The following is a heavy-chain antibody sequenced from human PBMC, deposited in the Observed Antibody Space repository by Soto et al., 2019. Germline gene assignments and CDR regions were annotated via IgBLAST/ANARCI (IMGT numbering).Heavy chain of an antibody. CDR3: ARGACTNGVCRSSGYMDV. Sequence: PGGSLRLSCAASGFTFSSYHMNWVRQAPGKGLEWVSSISRSRTNIDYIGSVKGRFTISRDNAKNTLYLQMNSLRVEDTAVYYCARGACTNGVCRSSGYMDVWGKGTTVTVSS. D-gene: IGHD2-8*01. J-gene: IGHJ6*04. CDR2: ISRSRTNI. CDR1: GFTFSSYH. V-gene: IGHV3-21*01.